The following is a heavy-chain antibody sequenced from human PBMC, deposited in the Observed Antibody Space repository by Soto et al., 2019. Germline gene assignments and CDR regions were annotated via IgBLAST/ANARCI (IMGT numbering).Heavy chain of an antibody. CDR1: GYSFTSYW. CDR3: ARLNYDSSEGMDV. CDR2: IYPGDSDT. V-gene: IGHV5-51*01. D-gene: IGHD3-22*01. Sequence: GESLKIACKCSGYSFTSYWIGWVRQMPGKGLEWMGIIYPGDSDTRYSPSFQGQVTISADKSISTAYLQWSSLKASDTAMYYCARLNYDSSEGMDVWGQGTTVTVSS. J-gene: IGHJ6*02.